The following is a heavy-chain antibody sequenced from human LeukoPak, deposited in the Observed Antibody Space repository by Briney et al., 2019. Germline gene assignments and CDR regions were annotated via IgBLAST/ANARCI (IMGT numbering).Heavy chain of an antibody. D-gene: IGHD5-24*01. CDR2: IYTSGST. Sequence: PSETLSLTCTVSVGSISSYYWSWIRQPAVKGLEWIGRIYTSGSTNYNPSLKSRVTMSVDTSKNEFSLKLSSVTAADTAVYYCARDGRWLQPSSFAYWGQGTLVTVSS. V-gene: IGHV4-4*07. J-gene: IGHJ4*02. CDR1: VGSISSYY. CDR3: ARDGRWLQPSSFAY.